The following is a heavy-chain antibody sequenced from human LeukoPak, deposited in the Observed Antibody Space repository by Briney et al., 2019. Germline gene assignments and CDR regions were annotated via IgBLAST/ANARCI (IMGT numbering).Heavy chain of an antibody. Sequence: GGSLRLSCAASGFTFSSYAMSWVRQAPGKGLEWVSAISGSGGSTYYADSVKGRFTISRDNSKNTLYLQMNSLRAEDTAAYYCAKDLSGFLHWYFDLWGRGTLVTVSS. D-gene: IGHD6-25*01. J-gene: IGHJ2*01. CDR3: AKDLSGFLHWYFDL. CDR1: GFTFSSYA. CDR2: ISGSGGST. V-gene: IGHV3-23*01.